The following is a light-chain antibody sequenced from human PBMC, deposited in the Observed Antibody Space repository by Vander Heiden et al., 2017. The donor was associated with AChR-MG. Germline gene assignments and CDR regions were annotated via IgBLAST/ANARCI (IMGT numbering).Light chain of an antibody. V-gene: IGLV2-8*01. Sequence: QSALTQPPSASGSPGQSVTISCTGSSSDVGGYSYVSWYQQHPGKAPKLMIYEVNKRPSGVPDRFSGSKSGNTASLTVSGLQAEDEADYYCSSYAASNYLVFGGGTKLTGL. J-gene: IGLJ2*01. CDR3: SSYAASNYLV. CDR2: EVN. CDR1: SSDVGGYSY.